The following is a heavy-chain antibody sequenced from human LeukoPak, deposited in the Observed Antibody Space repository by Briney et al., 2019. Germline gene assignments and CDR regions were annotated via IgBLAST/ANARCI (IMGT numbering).Heavy chain of an antibody. Sequence: ASVKVSCKASGGTFSSYAISWVRQAPGQGLEWMGGIIPIFGTANYAQKFQGRVTITTDESTSTAYMELSSLRSEDTAVYYCAREGKFYDILTGYYAPYVHFDYWGQGTLVTVSS. J-gene: IGHJ4*02. CDR1: GGTFSSYA. CDR2: IIPIFGTA. CDR3: AREGKFYDILTGYYAPYVHFDY. D-gene: IGHD3-9*01. V-gene: IGHV1-69*05.